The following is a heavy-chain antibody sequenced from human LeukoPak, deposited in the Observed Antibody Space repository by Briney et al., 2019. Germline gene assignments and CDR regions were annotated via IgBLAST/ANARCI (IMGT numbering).Heavy chain of an antibody. Sequence: GGSLRLSCAASGFTFSSYSMNWVRQAPGKGLEWVSSISSSSSYIYYADSVKGRFTISRDNAKNSLYLQMNSLRAEDTAVYYCARDVDSPQTGIAAAGWIGAFDIWGQGTMVTVSS. CDR3: ARDVDSPQTGIAAAGWIGAFDI. CDR1: GFTFSSYS. CDR2: ISSSSSYI. V-gene: IGHV3-21*01. J-gene: IGHJ3*02. D-gene: IGHD6-13*01.